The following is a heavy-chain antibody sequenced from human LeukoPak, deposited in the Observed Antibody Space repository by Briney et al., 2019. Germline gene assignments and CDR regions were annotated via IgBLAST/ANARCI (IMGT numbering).Heavy chain of an antibody. J-gene: IGHJ4*02. V-gene: IGHV3-21*01. CDR1: GFTFSSYT. CDR2: ISSSSSYI. CDR3: ARSNGSGSYYSDY. D-gene: IGHD3-10*01. Sequence: PGGSLRLSCASSGFTFSSYTMNWVRQAPGKGLEWVSSISSSSSYIYYADSLKGRFTISRDNAKNSLYLQMNSLRAEDTAVYYCARSNGSGSYYSDYWGQGTLVTVSS.